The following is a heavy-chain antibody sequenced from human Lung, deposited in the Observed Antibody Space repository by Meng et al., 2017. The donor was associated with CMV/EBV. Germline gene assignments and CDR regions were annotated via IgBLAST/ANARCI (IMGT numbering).Heavy chain of an antibody. CDR2: INPNSGGT. J-gene: IGHJ3*02. CDR1: GYTFTGYY. CDR3: ARRVGGPDAFDI. D-gene: IGHD3-16*01. V-gene: IGHV1-2*02. Sequence: ASVXVSXKASGYTFTGYYMLWVRQAPGQGLEWMRWINPNSGGTNYAQKFQGRVTMTRDTSISTAYMELSRLRSDDTAVYYCARRVGGPDAFDIWGQGAMVTVSS.